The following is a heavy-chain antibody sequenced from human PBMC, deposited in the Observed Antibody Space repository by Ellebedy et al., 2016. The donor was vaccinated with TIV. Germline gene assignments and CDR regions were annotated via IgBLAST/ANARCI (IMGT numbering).Heavy chain of an antibody. Sequence: SGPTLVKPTQTLTLTCTFSGFSLSTSGMCVSWIRQPPGKALEWLARIDWDDDKYYSTSLKTRLTISKDTSKNQVVLTMTNMDPVDTATYYCARTVVVNQGPPHVCAFDIWGQGTMVTVSS. CDR1: GFSLSTSGMC. J-gene: IGHJ3*02. CDR2: IDWDDDK. CDR3: ARTVVVNQGPPHVCAFDI. D-gene: IGHD2-21*01. V-gene: IGHV2-70*11.